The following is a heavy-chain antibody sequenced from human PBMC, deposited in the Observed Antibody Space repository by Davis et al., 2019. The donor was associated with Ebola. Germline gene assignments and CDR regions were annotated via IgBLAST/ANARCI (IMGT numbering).Heavy chain of an antibody. V-gene: IGHV3-23*01. Sequence: PGGSLRLSCAASGFTFSSYAMSWVRQAPGKGLEWVSAISGSGGSTYYADSVRGRFTISRDNARNSLYLQMNSLRDEDTAVYYCARDLLNGDYGDYWGQGTLVTVSS. CDR2: ISGSGGST. D-gene: IGHD4-17*01. CDR1: GFTFSSYA. CDR3: ARDLLNGDYGDY. J-gene: IGHJ4*02.